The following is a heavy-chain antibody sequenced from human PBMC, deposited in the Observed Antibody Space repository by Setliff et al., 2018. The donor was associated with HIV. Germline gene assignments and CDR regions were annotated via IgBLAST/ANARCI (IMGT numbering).Heavy chain of an antibody. D-gene: IGHD2-15*01. J-gene: IGHJ3*02. Sequence: PSETLSLTCTVPGASINSGSHNWGWIRQPPGKGLEWIATLHYYNPSLKSRVTISTDTSKNQFSLKLSSVTAADTAVYYCARRIQLRDSSGRSCWTFDIWGQGTMVTVSS. CDR2: LHY. CDR3: ARRIQLRDSSGRSCWTFDI. V-gene: IGHV4-39*01. CDR1: GASINSGSHN.